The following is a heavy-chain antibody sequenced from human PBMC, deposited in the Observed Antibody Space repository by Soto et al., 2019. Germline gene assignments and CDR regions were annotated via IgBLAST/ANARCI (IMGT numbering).Heavy chain of an antibody. V-gene: IGHV5-51*01. CDR2: IYPGDSDT. CDR3: ATHRYSGSPSLDY. CDR1: GYSFTSHW. J-gene: IGHJ4*02. D-gene: IGHD1-26*01. Sequence: GESLKISCKGSGYSFTSHWIAWVRQMPGKGLEWMGIIYPGDSDTRYSPSFQGQVTISADKSISTAYLQWSSLKASDTAMYYCATHRYSGSPSLDYWGQGTLVTVS.